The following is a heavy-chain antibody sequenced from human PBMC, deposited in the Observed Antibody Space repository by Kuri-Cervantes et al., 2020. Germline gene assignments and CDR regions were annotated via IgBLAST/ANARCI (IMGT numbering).Heavy chain of an antibody. CDR2: IYTSGST. D-gene: IGHD1-26*01. V-gene: IGHV4-61*02. CDR3: ASYSGSYQTREWVDAFDI. Sequence: SETLSLTCTVSGGSISSGSYYWSWIRQPAGKGLEWIGRIYTSGSTNYNPPLKSRVTISVDTSKNQFSLKLSSVTAADTAVYYCASYSGSYQTREWVDAFDIWGQGTMVTVSS. CDR1: GGSISSGSYY. J-gene: IGHJ3*02.